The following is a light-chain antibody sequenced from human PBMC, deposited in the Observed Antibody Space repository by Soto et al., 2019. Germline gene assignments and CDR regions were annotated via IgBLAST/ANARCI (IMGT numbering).Light chain of an antibody. J-gene: IGLJ1*01. CDR2: DVT. CDR3: CSYAGTYTLYV. CDR1: NRDVGGYNY. Sequence: SPTPPPSVSRAPWEAVPPSRTGTNRDVGGYNYVSWYQQHPAKAPKLLIYDVTKRPSGVPDRFSGSKSGNTASLIISGLQAEDEADYYCCSYAGTYTLYVFGTGTKVTVL. V-gene: IGLV2-11*01.